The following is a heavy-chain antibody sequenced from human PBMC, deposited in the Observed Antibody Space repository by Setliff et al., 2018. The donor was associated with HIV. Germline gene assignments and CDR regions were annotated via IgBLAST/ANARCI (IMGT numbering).Heavy chain of an antibody. CDR3: ATTRDTSGWYVDY. CDR2: MNDSGST. CDR1: GESFSGYY. D-gene: IGHD6-19*01. J-gene: IGHJ4*02. V-gene: IGHV4-34*01. Sequence: SETLSLTCAVYGESFSGYYWSWIRQSPGKGLEWIGEMNDSGSTNYNPSLKSRVTISVDTSKNQFSLMLESVTAADTALYYCATTRDTSGWYVDYWGQGTLVTVSS.